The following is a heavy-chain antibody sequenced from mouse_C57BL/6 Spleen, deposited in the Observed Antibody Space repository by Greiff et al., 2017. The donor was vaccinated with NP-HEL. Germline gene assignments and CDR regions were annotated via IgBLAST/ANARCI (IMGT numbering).Heavy chain of an antibody. CDR1: GYSITSGYY. J-gene: IGHJ2*01. CDR2: ISYDGSN. CDR3: ARDSLTTVVAPFDY. V-gene: IGHV3-6*01. Sequence: EVQLQQSGPGLVKPSQSLSLTCSVTGYSITSGYYWNWIRQFPGNKLEWMGYISYDGSNNYNPSLTNRISITRDTSKNQFFLKLKSVTTEDTATYYCARDSLTTVVAPFDYWGQGTTLTVSS. D-gene: IGHD1-1*01.